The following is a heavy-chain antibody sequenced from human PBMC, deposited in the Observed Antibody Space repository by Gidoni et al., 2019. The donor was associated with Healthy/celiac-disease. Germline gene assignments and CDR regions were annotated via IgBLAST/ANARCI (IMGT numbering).Heavy chain of an antibody. J-gene: IGHJ4*02. D-gene: IGHD6-19*01. CDR1: GFTFSSYA. CDR3: AKGVAVAGYYFDY. V-gene: IGHV3-23*01. CDR2: ISGSGGST. Sequence: VLLFVSWGGLVPPGGSLSLSCAASGFTFSSYAMSWVRQAPGKVLEWSSVISGSGGSTDYADSVKGRFTISRDNSNNTLYLQMNSMRAEDTAVYYCAKGVAVAGYYFDYWGQGTLVTVSS.